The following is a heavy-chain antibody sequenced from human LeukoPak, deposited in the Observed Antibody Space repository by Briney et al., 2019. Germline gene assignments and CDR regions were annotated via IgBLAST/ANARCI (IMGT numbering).Heavy chain of an antibody. J-gene: IGHJ6*03. CDR1: GGSISSSNR. CDR2: IYHSGST. D-gene: IGHD5-24*01. CDR3: AREGRYRYGYNEYHSYMDI. V-gene: IGHV4-4*02. Sequence: SETLSLTCAVSGGSISSSNRWSWVRQPPGKGLEWIGEIYHSGSTNYNPSLKSRVTISVDTSKNQFSLKLSSVTAAETAVYYCAREGRYRYGYNEYHSYMDIWGKGTTVTVSS.